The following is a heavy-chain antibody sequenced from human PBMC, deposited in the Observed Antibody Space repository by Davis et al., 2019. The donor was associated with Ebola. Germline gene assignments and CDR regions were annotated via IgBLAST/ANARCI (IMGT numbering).Heavy chain of an antibody. J-gene: IGHJ5*02. Sequence: SVKVSCKASGGTFSSYAISWVRQAPGQGLEWMGGIIPIFGTANYAQKFQGRVTITADKSTSTAYMELSSLRSEDTAVYYCAREPIAVAGVFDPWGQGTLVTVSS. CDR3: AREPIAVAGVFDP. CDR1: GGTFSSYA. CDR2: IIPIFGTA. V-gene: IGHV1-69*06. D-gene: IGHD6-19*01.